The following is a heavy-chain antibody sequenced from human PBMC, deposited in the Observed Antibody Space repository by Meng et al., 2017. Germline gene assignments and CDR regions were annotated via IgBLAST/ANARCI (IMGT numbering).Heavy chain of an antibody. CDR2: IYWDDDK. CDR3: AHRTVGYSSGWEFDY. D-gene: IGHD6-19*01. V-gene: IGHV2-5*02. Sequence: QLTFKVSCPTIVKATHPRTLTRTFTGFSLRTCGVGLGWIRQPPGKALEWLALIYWDDDKRYSPSLKSRLTITKETSKNQVVLTMTNMDPVDTATYYCAHRTVGYSSGWEFDYWGQGTLVTVSS. CDR1: GFSLRTCGVG. J-gene: IGHJ4*02.